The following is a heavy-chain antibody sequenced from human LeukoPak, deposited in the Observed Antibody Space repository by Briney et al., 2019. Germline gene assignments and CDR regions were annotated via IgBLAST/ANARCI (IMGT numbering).Heavy chain of an antibody. J-gene: IGHJ3*02. CDR2: IIPIFGTA. CDR3: AREDYCSGDSCYFRWQDAFDI. Sequence: ASVKVSCKASGGTFSSYAISWVRQAPGQGLEWKGRIIPIFGTANYAQKFQGRVTITTDESTSTAYMELSSLRSEDTAVYYCAREDYCSGDSCYFRWQDAFDIWGQGTMVTVSS. D-gene: IGHD2-15*01. V-gene: IGHV1-69*05. CDR1: GGTFSSYA.